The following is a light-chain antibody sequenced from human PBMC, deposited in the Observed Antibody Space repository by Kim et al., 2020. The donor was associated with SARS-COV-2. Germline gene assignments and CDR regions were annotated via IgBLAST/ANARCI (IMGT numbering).Light chain of an antibody. V-gene: IGLV3-19*01. J-gene: IGLJ2*01. CDR3: NSRESSGNHLV. Sequence: SSELTQDPAVSVALGQTVRITCQGDSLRSYYASWYQQKPGQAPVLVIYGKNNRPSGIPDRFSGSSPGNTDFLTITGAQAEDEADSSCNSRESSGNHLVFG. CDR1: SLRSYY. CDR2: GKN.